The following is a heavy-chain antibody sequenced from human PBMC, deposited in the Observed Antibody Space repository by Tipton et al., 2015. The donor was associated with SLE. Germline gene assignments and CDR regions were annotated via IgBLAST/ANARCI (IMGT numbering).Heavy chain of an antibody. CDR1: GFTFSSSW. D-gene: IGHD1-26*01. J-gene: IGHJ4*02. CDR2: IKQDGNEK. Sequence: SLRLSCAVSGFTFSSSWMSWVRQAPGKGLEWVANIKQDGNEKYYVGSVKGRFTISRDNAKNSLFLEMNSLRVEDTAVYYCTRGGGSNLDRGQGTLVTVSS. V-gene: IGHV3-7*01. CDR3: TRGGGSNLD.